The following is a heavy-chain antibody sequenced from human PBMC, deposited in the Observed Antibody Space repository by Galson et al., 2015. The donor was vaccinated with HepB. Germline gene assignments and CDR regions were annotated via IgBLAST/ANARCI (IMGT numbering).Heavy chain of an antibody. D-gene: IGHD3-22*01. CDR3: AKDSWDSSGYYNDYFDY. CDR2: IRYDGSNK. CDR1: GFTFSSYG. V-gene: IGHV3-30*02. J-gene: IGHJ4*02. Sequence: SLRLSCAASGFTFSSYGMHWVRQAPGKGLEWVAFIRYDGSNKYYADSVKGRFTISRDNSKNTLYLQMNSLRAEDTAVYYCAKDSWDSSGYYNDYFDYWGQGTLVTVSS.